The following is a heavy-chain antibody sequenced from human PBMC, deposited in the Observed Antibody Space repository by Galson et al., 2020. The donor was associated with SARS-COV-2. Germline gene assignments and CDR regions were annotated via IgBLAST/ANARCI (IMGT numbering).Heavy chain of an antibody. D-gene: IGHD2-2*01. CDR2: ISAYNGNT. J-gene: IGHJ6*02. Sequence: ASVKVSCKASGYTFTSYGISWVRQAPAQGLEWMGWISAYNGNTNYAQKLQGRVTMTTDTSTSTPYMELRILRSDDTAVYYRARGSIVVVPAAIEAKKKYYYFGMDVWGQVTTVTVSS. V-gene: IGHV1-18*04. CDR1: GYTFTSYG. CDR3: ARGSIVVVPAAIEAKKKYYYFGMDV.